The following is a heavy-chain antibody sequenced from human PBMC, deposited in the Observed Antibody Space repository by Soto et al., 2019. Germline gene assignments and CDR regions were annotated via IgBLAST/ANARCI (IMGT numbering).Heavy chain of an antibody. V-gene: IGHV3-11*01. CDR2: ISGTGDTK. Sequence: GGSLRLSCAASGFFFSDYYLSWIRQAPGKGLECVAYISGTGDTKYIADSVKGRFSVSRDNPKNSLFLQMTSLRADDAAVYYCAIGAGQIYYQGMDVWGQGTTVTVSS. J-gene: IGHJ6*02. D-gene: IGHD3-10*01. CDR1: GFFFSDYY. CDR3: AIGAGQIYYQGMDV.